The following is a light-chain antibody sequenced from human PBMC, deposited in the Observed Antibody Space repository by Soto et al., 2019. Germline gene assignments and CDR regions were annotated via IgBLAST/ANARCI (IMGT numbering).Light chain of an antibody. CDR1: QDIGKD. Sequence: AIQMTQSPLSLSASVGDRVTITCRASQDIGKDVGWYQQKPGQAPALLISVASTLESGDPSRFSGSGSGTDFSLTISSLQPEDFATYYWLQDYNYPRTCGQGTKVEIK. V-gene: IGKV1-6*01. CDR3: LQDYNYPRT. CDR2: VAS. J-gene: IGKJ1*01.